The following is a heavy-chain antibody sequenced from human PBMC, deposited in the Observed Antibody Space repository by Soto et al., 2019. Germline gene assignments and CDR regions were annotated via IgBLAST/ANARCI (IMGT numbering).Heavy chain of an antibody. CDR2: IYWDDDK. V-gene: IGHV2-5*02. J-gene: IGHJ4*02. D-gene: IGHD6-19*01. Sequence: QITLKESGPTLVKPTQTLTLTCSFSGFSLSTTRVGVGWIRQPPGKALEWLALIYWDDDKRYSPSLKSRLTITKDTSKNRVVLTMTNMDTVDTATYYCAHTVVAGLGYYFDYWGQGTLVTVSS. CDR3: AHTVVAGLGYYFDY. CDR1: GFSLSTTRVG.